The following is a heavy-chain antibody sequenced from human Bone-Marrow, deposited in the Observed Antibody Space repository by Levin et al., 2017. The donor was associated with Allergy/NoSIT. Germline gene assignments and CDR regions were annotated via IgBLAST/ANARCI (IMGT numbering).Heavy chain of an antibody. CDR2: KWSDGTTT. V-gene: IGHV3-33*08. CDR1: GFTFSRYS. Sequence: GGSLRLSCAASGFTFSRYSMHWVRQAPGKGLEWVAVKWSDGTTTYYADSVKGRFTISRDNPENTLYLQMDSLRAEDTAVYYCAREGSVTRMRSFDFWGQGILVTVSS. J-gene: IGHJ4*02. D-gene: IGHD2-21*02. CDR3: AREGSVTRMRSFDF.